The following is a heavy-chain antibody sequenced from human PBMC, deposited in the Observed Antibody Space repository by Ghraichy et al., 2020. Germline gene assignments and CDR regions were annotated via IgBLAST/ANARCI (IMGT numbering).Heavy chain of an antibody. V-gene: IGHV3-30*18. CDR1: GFTFSSYG. J-gene: IGHJ4*02. CDR2: ISYDGSNK. D-gene: IGHD1-26*01. CDR3: AKDLWQWELPDY. Sequence: GGSRRLSCAASGFTFSSYGMHWVRQAPGKGLEWVAVISYDGSNKYYADSVKGRFTISRDNSKNTLYLQMNSLRAEDTAVYYCAKDLWQWELPDYWGQGTLVTVSS.